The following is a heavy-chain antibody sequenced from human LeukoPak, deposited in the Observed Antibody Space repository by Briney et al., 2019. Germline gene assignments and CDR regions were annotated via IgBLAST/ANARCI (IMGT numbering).Heavy chain of an antibody. V-gene: IGHV1-24*01. CDR2: FDPEDGET. J-gene: IGHJ4*02. CDR3: ATQYYDSSGYFFDY. D-gene: IGHD3-22*01. CDR1: GYTLTELS. Sequence: ASVKVSCKVSGYTLTELSMHWVRQAPGKGLEWMGGFDPEDGETIYAQKFQGRVTMTEDTSTDTAYMELSSLRSEDTAVYYCATQYYDSSGYFFDYWGQGTLVTVPS.